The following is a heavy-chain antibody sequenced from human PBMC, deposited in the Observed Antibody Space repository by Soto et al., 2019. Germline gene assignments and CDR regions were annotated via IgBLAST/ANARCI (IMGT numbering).Heavy chain of an antibody. D-gene: IGHD1-1*01. CDR3: ARGSGIVALPGELEDVKYDY. CDR2: INESGRT. V-gene: IGHV4-34*01. CDR1: GQSFSGHS. Sequence: QVQLQQWGAGLVKPSETLSLSCAVYGQSFSGHSWAWIRQPPGKGLEWIGEINESGRTYYNPSLKSRVTISTETSKNESSLKLSSVSAADTAAYFCARGSGIVALPGELEDVKYDYWGQGTLVNVSS. J-gene: IGHJ4*02.